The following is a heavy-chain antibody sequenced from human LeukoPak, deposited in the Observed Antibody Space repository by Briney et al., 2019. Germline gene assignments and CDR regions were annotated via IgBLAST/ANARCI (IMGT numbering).Heavy chain of an antibody. CDR2: ILPLLSTK. V-gene: IGHV1-69*04. Sequence: GASVKVSCKLSGGTFTRDAISWVRQAPGEGLEWMGRILPLLSTKNYARKFQGRVTLTADKSTSTAYMELSSLRSEDTAIYYCARGLDWNDLHLDVWGKGTTVIVSS. J-gene: IGHJ6*04. CDR3: ARGLDWNDLHLDV. D-gene: IGHD1-1*01. CDR1: GGTFTRDA.